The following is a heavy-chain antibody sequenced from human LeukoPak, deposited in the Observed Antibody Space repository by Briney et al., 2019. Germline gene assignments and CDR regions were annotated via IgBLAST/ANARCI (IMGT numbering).Heavy chain of an antibody. J-gene: IGHJ4*02. Sequence: GGSLRLSCAASGFSISNDWMSWVRQAPGKGLEWVARVKSRSAGETTDYAAPVKGRFTISRDDSKNTLYLQMNSLKTEDTAVYYCTLIQGWGSGSYYRDFWGQGTLVTVSS. CDR1: GFSISNDW. D-gene: IGHD3-10*01. CDR3: TLIQGWGSGSYYRDF. V-gene: IGHV3-15*01. CDR2: VKSRSAGETT.